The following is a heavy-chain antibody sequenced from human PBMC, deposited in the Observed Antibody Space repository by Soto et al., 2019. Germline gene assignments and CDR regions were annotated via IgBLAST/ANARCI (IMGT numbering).Heavy chain of an antibody. Sequence: SETLSLTWTVSGGSISSYYWSWIRQPPGKGLEWIGYIYYSGSTNYNPSLKSRVTISVDTSKNQFSLKLSSVTAADTAVYYCARLDVDTAMAGSYYYGMDVWGQGTTVTVSS. CDR3: ARLDVDTAMAGSYYYGMDV. D-gene: IGHD5-18*01. V-gene: IGHV4-59*08. J-gene: IGHJ6*02. CDR1: GGSISSYY. CDR2: IYYSGST.